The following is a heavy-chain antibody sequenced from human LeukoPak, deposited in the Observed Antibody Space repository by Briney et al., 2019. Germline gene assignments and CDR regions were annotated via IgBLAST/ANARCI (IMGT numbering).Heavy chain of an antibody. V-gene: IGHV4-30-4*01. CDR2: IYYSGIT. J-gene: IGHJ1*01. Sequence: SETLSPTCTVSGGSISSGDYYWSWIRQPPGKGLEWIGYIYYSGITYYNPSLKSRVTISVDTSKNQFSLKLSSVTAADTAVYYCARAARLQYYYDSSGYYPYFQHWGQGTLVTVSS. CDR1: GGSISSGDYY. D-gene: IGHD3-22*01. CDR3: ARAARLQYYYDSSGYYPYFQH.